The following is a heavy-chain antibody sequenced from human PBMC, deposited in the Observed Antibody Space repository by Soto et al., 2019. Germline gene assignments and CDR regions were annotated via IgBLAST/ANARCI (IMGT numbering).Heavy chain of an antibody. CDR3: ARVSTIFGVVIMDAMDV. D-gene: IGHD3-3*01. J-gene: IGHJ6*02. CDR1: GGTFSSYA. CDR2: IIPIFGTA. V-gene: IGHV1-69*12. Sequence: QVQLVQSGAEVKKPGSSVKVSCKASGGTFSSYAISWVRQAPGQGLELMVGIIPIFGTANSAQKFQGRVTITADESTSTAYMELSSLRSEDTAVYYCARVSTIFGVVIMDAMDVWGQGTTVTVSS.